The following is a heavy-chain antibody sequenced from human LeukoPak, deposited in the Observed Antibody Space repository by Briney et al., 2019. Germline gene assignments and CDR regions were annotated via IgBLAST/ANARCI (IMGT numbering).Heavy chain of an antibody. Sequence: SGGSLRLSCAASGFTVSSNYMSWVRQAPGKGLEWVSVIYSGGSTYYADSVKGRFTISRDNSKNTLYLQMNSLRAEDTAVYYCARNYYDSSVYYPLGYWGQGTLVTVSS. J-gene: IGHJ4*02. D-gene: IGHD3-22*01. CDR1: GFTVSSNY. CDR2: IYSGGST. V-gene: IGHV3-53*01. CDR3: ARNYYDSSVYYPLGY.